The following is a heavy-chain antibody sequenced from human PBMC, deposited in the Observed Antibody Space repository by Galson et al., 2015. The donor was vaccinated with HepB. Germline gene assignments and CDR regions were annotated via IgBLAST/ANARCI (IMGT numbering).Heavy chain of an antibody. V-gene: IGHV3-66*02. CDR2: IYSGGST. CDR1: GFTVSSNY. Sequence: SLRLSCAASGFTVSSNYMSWVRQAPGKGLEWVSVIYSGGSTYYADSVKGRFTISRGHSKNTLYLQSKSRRAEDTAVYYCARVAFSGWYRYFDYWGQGTLVTVSS. CDR3: ARVAFSGWYRYFDY. D-gene: IGHD6-13*01. J-gene: IGHJ4*02.